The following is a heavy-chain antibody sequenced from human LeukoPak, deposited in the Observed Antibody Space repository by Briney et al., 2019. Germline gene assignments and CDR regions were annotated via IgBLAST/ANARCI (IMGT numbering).Heavy chain of an antibody. J-gene: IGHJ6*02. Sequence: RGESLKISCKGSGYSFTSYWIGWVRQMPGKGLEWMGIIYPGDSDTRYSPSFQGQVTISADKSISTAYLQWSSLKASDTAMYYCARRDTMVRGAPPPYYYYGMDVWGQGTTVTVSS. V-gene: IGHV5-51*01. D-gene: IGHD3-10*01. CDR1: GYSFTSYW. CDR2: IYPGDSDT. CDR3: ARRDTMVRGAPPPYYYYGMDV.